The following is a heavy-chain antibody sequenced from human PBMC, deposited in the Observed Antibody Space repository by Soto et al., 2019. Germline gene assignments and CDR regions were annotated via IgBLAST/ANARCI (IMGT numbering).Heavy chain of an antibody. CDR1: GGSISSYY. Sequence: SETLSLTCTVSGGSISSYYWSWIRQPPGKGLEWIGYIYYSGSTNYNPSLKSRVTISVDTSKNQFSLKLSSVTAADTAVYYCARDQVRGWYNWFDPWGREPWSRPPQ. J-gene: IGHJ5*02. D-gene: IGHD6-19*01. CDR2: IYYSGST. CDR3: ARDQVRGWYNWFDP. V-gene: IGHV4-59*01.